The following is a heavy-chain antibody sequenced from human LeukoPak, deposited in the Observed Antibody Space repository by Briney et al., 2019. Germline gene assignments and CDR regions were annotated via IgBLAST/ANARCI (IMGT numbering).Heavy chain of an antibody. CDR2: ISDGGINT. J-gene: IGHJ3*02. CDR3: AKDLYGGNPRVGAFDI. D-gene: IGHD4-23*01. V-gene: IGHV3-23*01. CDR1: GFTFSSYA. Sequence: GGSLRLSCAASGFTFSSYAMSWVRQAPGKGLEWVSIISDGGINTYHADPVKGRFTISRDNFKNTLYLQMNSLRAEDTAVYYCAKDLYGGNPRVGAFDIWGQGTLATVSS.